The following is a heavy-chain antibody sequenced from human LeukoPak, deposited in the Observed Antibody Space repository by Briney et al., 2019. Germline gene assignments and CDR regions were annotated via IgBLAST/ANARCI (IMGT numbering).Heavy chain of an antibody. Sequence: GGSLRLSCAASGFTLSNHWMTWVRQVPGRGPEWVANVNRDGSETYYLDSVKGRFTISKDDAKNSLYLQMNSLRAEDTALYHCARNNGMDVWGQGTTVIVSS. CDR3: ARNNGMDV. J-gene: IGHJ6*02. V-gene: IGHV3-7*03. CDR2: VNRDGSET. CDR1: GFTLSNHW.